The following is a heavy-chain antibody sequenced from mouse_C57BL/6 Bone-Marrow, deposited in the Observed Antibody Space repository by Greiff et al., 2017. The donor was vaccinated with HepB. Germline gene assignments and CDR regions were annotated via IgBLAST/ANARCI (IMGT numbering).Heavy chain of an antibody. CDR2: IRLKSDNYAT. D-gene: IGHD3-3*01. CDR3: TGPLGAY. J-gene: IGHJ3*01. CDR1: GFTFSNYW. V-gene: IGHV6-3*01. Sequence: EVKVEESGGGLVQPGGSMKLSCVASGFTFSNYWMNWVRQSPEKGLEWVAQIRLKSDNYATHYAESVKGRFTISRDDSKSSVYLQMNNLRAEDTGIYYCTGPLGAYWGQGTLVTVSA.